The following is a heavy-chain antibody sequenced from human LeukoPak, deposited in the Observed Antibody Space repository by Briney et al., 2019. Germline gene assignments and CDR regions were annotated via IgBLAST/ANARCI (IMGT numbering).Heavy chain of an antibody. D-gene: IGHD1-26*01. CDR3: ARVGSGSYFLDGFDI. Sequence: PGGSLRLSCAASGFTFSSYGMHWVRQAPGKGLGWVAVIWYDGSIKYYADSVKGRFTISRDNPKNTLYLQMNSLRAEDTAVYYCARVGSGSYFLDGFDIWGQGTMVTVSS. CDR2: IWYDGSIK. CDR1: GFTFSSYG. V-gene: IGHV3-33*01. J-gene: IGHJ3*02.